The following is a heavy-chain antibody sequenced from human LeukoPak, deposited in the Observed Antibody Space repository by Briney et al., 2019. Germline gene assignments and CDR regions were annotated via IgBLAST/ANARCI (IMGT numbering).Heavy chain of an antibody. CDR3: ARGGNWFDP. CDR2: ISSSGGTI. Sequence: GGSLRLSCAASGFTFSSYEMNWVRQAPGKGLECVSYISSSGGTISYADSVKGRFTISRDNAKNELYLQMNSLRAEDTANYYCARGGNWFDPWGQGTLVTVSS. D-gene: IGHD3-16*01. J-gene: IGHJ5*02. CDR1: GFTFSSYE. V-gene: IGHV3-48*03.